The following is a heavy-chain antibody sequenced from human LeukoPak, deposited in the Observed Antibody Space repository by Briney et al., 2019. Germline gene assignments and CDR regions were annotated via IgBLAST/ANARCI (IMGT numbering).Heavy chain of an antibody. D-gene: IGHD6-6*01. V-gene: IGHV3-33*01. CDR2: IWYDGSNK. CDR3: ARDREATRLDY. CDR1: GFTFSNHG. Sequence: TGGSLRLSCAASGFTFSNHGMHWVRQAPGKGLEWVAVIWYDGSNKYYADSVKGRFTISRDNSKNTLYLQMSSLRVEDTAVYYCARDREATRLDYWGEGTLVTVSS. J-gene: IGHJ4*02.